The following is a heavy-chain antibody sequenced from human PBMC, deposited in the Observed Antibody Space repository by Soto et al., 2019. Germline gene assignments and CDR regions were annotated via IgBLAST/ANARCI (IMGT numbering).Heavy chain of an antibody. CDR2: ISGSGGST. Sequence: GGSLRLSCAASGFTFSSYAMSWVRQAPGKGLEWVSAISGSGGSTYYADSVKGRFTISRDNSKNTLYLQMNSLRAEDTAVYYCALHPGVGATEGDFDYWGQGTLVTVSS. V-gene: IGHV3-23*01. CDR1: GFTFSSYA. D-gene: IGHD1-26*01. J-gene: IGHJ4*02. CDR3: ALHPGVGATEGDFDY.